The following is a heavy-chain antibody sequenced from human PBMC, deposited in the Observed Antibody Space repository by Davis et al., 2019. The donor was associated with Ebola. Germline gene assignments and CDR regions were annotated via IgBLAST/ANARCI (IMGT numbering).Heavy chain of an antibody. V-gene: IGHV3-23*01. CDR3: AEGGTNNFLGAN. J-gene: IGHJ4*02. CDR2: ISRSGDST. CDR1: GFTFSSYA. Sequence: GESLKISCAASGFTFSSYAMTWVRQAPGKGLEWVSSISRSGDSTYYADSVKGRFTISRDNSKNTLSLQMDSLRAEDTAVFYCAEGGTNNFLGANWGQGTLVTVSS. D-gene: IGHD2-8*01.